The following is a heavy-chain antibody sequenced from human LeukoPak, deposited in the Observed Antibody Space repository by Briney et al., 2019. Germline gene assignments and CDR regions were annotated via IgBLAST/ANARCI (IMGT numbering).Heavy chain of an antibody. CDR2: ISGSGGST. CDR3: AKRVSMSTFTMVRGVTDFDY. CDR1: GVTFCGYA. J-gene: IGHJ4*02. D-gene: IGHD3-10*01. V-gene: IGHV3-23*01. Sequence: GGSLRLSRAASGVTFCGYAMSRGRQAPREGLEWVSAISGSGGSTYYADSVKGRFTISRDNSKNTLYLQMNSLIAEDTALYYCAKRVSMSTFTMVRGVTDFDYWGQGALVTVSS.